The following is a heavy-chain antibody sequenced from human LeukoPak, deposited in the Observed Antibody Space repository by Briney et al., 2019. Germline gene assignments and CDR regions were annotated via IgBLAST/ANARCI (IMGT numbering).Heavy chain of an antibody. CDR1: GGSFSGYY. CDR3: ARGGIDGGSYYGY. CDR2: INHSGST. D-gene: IGHD1-26*01. J-gene: IGHJ4*02. Sequence: SETLSLTCAVYGGSFSGYYWSWIRQPPGKGLEWIGEINHSGSTNYNPSLKSRVTISVDTSKNQFSLKLSSVTAADTAVYYCARGGIDGGSYYGYWGQGTLVTVSS. V-gene: IGHV4-34*01.